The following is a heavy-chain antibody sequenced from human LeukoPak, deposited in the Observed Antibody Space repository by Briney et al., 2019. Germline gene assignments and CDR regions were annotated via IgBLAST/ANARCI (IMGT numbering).Heavy chain of an antibody. D-gene: IGHD3-3*02. J-gene: IGHJ4*02. CDR1: GFIVTNAW. Sequence: PGGSLRLSCAASGFIVTNAWMNWVRQAPGKGLEWVSRIQSKTDGGKTDYAAPVKGRFTISRDDSKNTLYLQMNSLKTEDTAIYYCTTGIRGDWGQGTLVTVSS. CDR2: IQSKTDGGKT. CDR3: TTGIRGD. V-gene: IGHV3-15*07.